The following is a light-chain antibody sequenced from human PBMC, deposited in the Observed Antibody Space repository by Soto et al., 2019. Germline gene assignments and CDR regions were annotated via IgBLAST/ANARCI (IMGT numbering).Light chain of an antibody. V-gene: IGKV3-15*01. CDR3: QQYSKWPIT. Sequence: EIVMTQSPAILSVSPGESATLSCRASQSVNSNYLAWYQQHPGQPPRLLIYGISTRATGIPARFSGSGSGTEFSLTISSLQSEDFAVYYCQQYSKWPITFGQGTDWRL. J-gene: IGKJ5*01. CDR1: QSVNSN. CDR2: GIS.